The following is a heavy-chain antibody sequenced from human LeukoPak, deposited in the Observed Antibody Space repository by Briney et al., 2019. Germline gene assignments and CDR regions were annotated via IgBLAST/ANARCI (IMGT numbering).Heavy chain of an antibody. J-gene: IGHJ4*02. V-gene: IGHV4-34*01. CDR1: GGSFSGYC. CDR3: ASSGLPRDDYNYAVDY. D-gene: IGHD5-24*01. CDR2: INHSGST. Sequence: SETLSLTCAVYGGSFSGYCWSWIRQPPGKGLEWIGEINHSGSTNYNPSLKSRVTISVDTSKNQFSLKLSSVTAADTAVYYCASSGLPRDDYNYAVDYWGQGTLVTVSS.